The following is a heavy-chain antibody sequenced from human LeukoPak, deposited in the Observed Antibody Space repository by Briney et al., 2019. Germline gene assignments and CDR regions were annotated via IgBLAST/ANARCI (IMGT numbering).Heavy chain of an antibody. CDR3: TKDRKSFGESYDPFDY. CDR1: GFTVSSNY. V-gene: IGHV3-30*18. J-gene: IGHJ4*02. D-gene: IGHD3-10*01. CDR2: FPYDGSNK. Sequence: GGSLRLSCAVSGFTVSSNYMSWVRQPPGKGLEWVAVFPYDGSNKHYADSVMGRFTISRDNSRNTLYLQMNSLRPEDTAVYYCTKDRKSFGESYDPFDYWGQGVLVTVSS.